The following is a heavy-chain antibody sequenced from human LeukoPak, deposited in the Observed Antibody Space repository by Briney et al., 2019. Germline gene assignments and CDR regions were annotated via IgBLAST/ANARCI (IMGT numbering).Heavy chain of an antibody. J-gene: IGHJ4*02. CDR2: LYYGENS. D-gene: IGHD6-25*01. CDR1: GGSISIISSSTYY. Sequence: PSETLSLTCTVSGGSISIISSSTYYWGWIRQAPGKGLEWIGSLYYGENSHYNPSLKSRATLSVDTSNSQVSLKLTSVTAADAAVYFCARQLPTAAADTRGYFDYWGQGTVVTVSS. CDR3: ARQLPTAAADTRGYFDY. V-gene: IGHV4-39*01.